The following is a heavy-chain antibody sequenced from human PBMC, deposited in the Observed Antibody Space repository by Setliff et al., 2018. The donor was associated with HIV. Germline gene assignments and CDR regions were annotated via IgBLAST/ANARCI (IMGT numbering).Heavy chain of an antibody. J-gene: IGHJ4*02. CDR2: ISGSGESI. Sequence: GGSLRLSCAASGFTFKKYAMSWARHAPGKGLEWVSVISGSGESIYHTDSVKGRFTISRDNFKNTLYLQMNSLRAEDTAIYYCAKDREIGGQLVRIVDSWGQGTLVTVSS. CDR3: AKDREIGGQLVRIVDS. V-gene: IGHV3-23*01. D-gene: IGHD6-6*01. CDR1: GFTFKKYA.